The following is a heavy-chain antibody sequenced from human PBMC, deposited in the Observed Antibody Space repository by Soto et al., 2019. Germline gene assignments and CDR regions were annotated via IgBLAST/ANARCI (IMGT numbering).Heavy chain of an antibody. Sequence: QVQLVQSGAEVKKPGASVKVSCKASGYTFTSYGISWVRQAPGQGLEWMGWISAYNGNTNYAQKLQGRVTMTTDTSTSTAYMELRSLRSDDTAVYHCAREGYSYGLEHYYYYGMDVWGQGTTVTVSS. CDR1: GYTFTSYG. CDR2: ISAYNGNT. V-gene: IGHV1-18*01. D-gene: IGHD5-18*01. CDR3: AREGYSYGLEHYYYYGMDV. J-gene: IGHJ6*02.